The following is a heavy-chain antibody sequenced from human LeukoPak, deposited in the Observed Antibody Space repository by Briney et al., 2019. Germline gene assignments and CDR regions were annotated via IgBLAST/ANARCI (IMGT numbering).Heavy chain of an antibody. CDR1: GFTFSSYA. CDR2: ISYDGSNK. CDR3: ARSVNSDYGSGSYYKWGYYFDY. V-gene: IGHV3-30-3*01. D-gene: IGHD3-10*01. Sequence: GRSLRLSCAASGFTFSSYAMHWVRQAPGKGLEWVAVISYDGSNKYYADSVKGRFTISRDNPKNTLYLQMNSLRAEDTAVYYCARSVNSDYGSGSYYKWGYYFDYWGQGTLVTVSS. J-gene: IGHJ4*02.